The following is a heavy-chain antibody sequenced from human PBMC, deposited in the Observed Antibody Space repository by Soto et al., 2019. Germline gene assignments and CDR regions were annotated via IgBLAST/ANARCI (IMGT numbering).Heavy chain of an antibody. Sequence: ASVKVSCKASGYTFTGYFMHWVRQAPGQGLEWMGWINPNSGATKYAQKFQGRVTLSRDTSISTAYMELSGLRSDDTAVYYCARGGGTILAPLPWGQGALVTVSS. J-gene: IGHJ5*02. V-gene: IGHV1-2*02. CDR1: GYTFTGYF. D-gene: IGHD3-3*01. CDR2: INPNSGAT. CDR3: ARGGGTILAPLP.